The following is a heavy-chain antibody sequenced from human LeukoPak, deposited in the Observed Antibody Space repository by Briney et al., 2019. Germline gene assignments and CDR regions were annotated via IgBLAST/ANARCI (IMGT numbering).Heavy chain of an antibody. J-gene: IGHJ6*03. CDR3: ARVVGAKIGYYYYYYMDV. CDR2: IHTSGST. V-gene: IGHV4-4*07. Sequence: SETLSLTCTVSGGSISSYYWSWIRQPAGKGLEWIGRIHTSGSTNYNPSLKSRVTMSVGTSKNQFSLKLSSVTAADTAVYYCARVVGAKIGYYYYYYMDVWGKGTTVTVSS. D-gene: IGHD1-26*01. CDR1: GGSISSYY.